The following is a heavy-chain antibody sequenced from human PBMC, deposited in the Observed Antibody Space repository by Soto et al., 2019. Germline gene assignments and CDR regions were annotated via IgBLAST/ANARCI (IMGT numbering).Heavy chain of an antibody. V-gene: IGHV3-23*01. J-gene: IGHJ4*02. Sequence: HPGGSLRLSCAASGFTFSSYAMSWVRQAPGKGLEWVSAISGSGGSTYYADSVKGRFPISRDNSKNTLYLQMNSLRAEDTAVYYCPKTPPRGIIAAAGIPGYWGQGTLVTVSS. CDR1: GFTFSSYA. D-gene: IGHD6-13*01. CDR2: ISGSGGST. CDR3: PKTPPRGIIAAAGIPGY.